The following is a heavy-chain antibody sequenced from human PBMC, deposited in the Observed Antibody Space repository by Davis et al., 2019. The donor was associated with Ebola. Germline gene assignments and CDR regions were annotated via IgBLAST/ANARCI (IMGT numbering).Heavy chain of an antibody. CDR3: ARDDEYGGS. D-gene: IGHD4-23*01. CDR2: IYYSGST. V-gene: IGHV4-59*12. CDR1: GGSISYYY. J-gene: IGHJ3*01. Sequence: PSETLSLTCSVSGGSISYYYWSWIRQPPGKGLEWIGYIYYSGSTNYNPSLKSRVTMSVDTSKNQFSLKLSSVTAADTAVYYCARDDEYGGSWGQGTMVTVSS.